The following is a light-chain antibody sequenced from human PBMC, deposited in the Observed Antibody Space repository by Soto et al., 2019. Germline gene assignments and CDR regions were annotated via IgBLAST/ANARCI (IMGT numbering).Light chain of an antibody. V-gene: IGKV3-11*01. CDR3: QQSSSWPLT. CDR2: GAS. CDR1: QSVSSY. J-gene: IGKJ4*02. Sequence: IVFTHSPATLSLSPGERATLSCRASQSVSSYLVWYQQKPGQAPRLLIDGASNRATGIPARFSGSGSGTDFTLTISSLEPEDFAVYFCQQSSSWPLTFGGGTRWIS.